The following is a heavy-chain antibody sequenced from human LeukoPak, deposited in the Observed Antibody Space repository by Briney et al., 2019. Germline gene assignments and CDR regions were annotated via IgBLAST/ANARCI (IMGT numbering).Heavy chain of an antibody. J-gene: IGHJ2*01. CDR2: IYYSGST. V-gene: IGHV4-59*01. CDR3: ARDFGN. Sequence: PSETLSLTCTVSGGSISSYYWSWIRQPPGKGLEWIGYIYYSGSTNYNPSPKSRVTISVDTSKNQFSLKLGSVTAADTAVYYCARDFGNWGRGTLVTVSS. D-gene: IGHD3-16*01. CDR1: GGSISSYY.